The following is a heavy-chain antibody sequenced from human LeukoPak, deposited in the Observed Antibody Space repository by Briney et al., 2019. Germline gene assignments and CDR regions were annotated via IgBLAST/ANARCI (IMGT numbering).Heavy chain of an antibody. J-gene: IGHJ4*02. CDR2: IYHSGST. CDR1: GGSISSGGYY. Sequence: PSQTLSLTCTVSGGSISSGGYYWSWIRQPPGKGLEWIGYIYHSGSTYYNPSLKSRVTISVDKSKNQFSLKLSSVTAADTAVYYCARVDMVRGVKRVFDYWGQGTLVTVSS. CDR3: ARVDMVRGVKRVFDY. V-gene: IGHV4-30-2*01. D-gene: IGHD3-10*01.